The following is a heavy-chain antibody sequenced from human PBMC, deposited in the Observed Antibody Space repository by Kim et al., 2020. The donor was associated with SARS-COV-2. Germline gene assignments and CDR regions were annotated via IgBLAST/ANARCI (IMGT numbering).Heavy chain of an antibody. CDR2: ISAYNGNT. J-gene: IGHJ6*02. Sequence: ASVKVSCKASGYTFTSYGISWVRQAPGQGLEWMGWISAYNGNTNYAQKLQGRVTMTTDTSTSTAYMELRSLRSDDTAVYYCARDNIVVVPAADHNYYYGMDVWGQGTTVTVSS. D-gene: IGHD2-2*01. CDR3: ARDNIVVVPAADHNYYYGMDV. V-gene: IGHV1-18*01. CDR1: GYTFTSYG.